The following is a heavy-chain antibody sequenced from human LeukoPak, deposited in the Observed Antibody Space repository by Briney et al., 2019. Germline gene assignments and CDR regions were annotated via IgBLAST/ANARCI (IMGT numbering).Heavy chain of an antibody. CDR2: ISYDGSNK. CDR3: ARDTNRYYYYMDV. J-gene: IGHJ6*03. Sequence: GGSLRLSCAASGFTFSSYGMHWDRQAPGKGLEWVALISYDGSNKYYADSVKGRFTISRDNSKNTLYLQMNSLRVEDTAVYYCARDTNRYYYYMDVWGKGTTVTISS. D-gene: IGHD2/OR15-2a*01. V-gene: IGHV3-30*03. CDR1: GFTFSSYG.